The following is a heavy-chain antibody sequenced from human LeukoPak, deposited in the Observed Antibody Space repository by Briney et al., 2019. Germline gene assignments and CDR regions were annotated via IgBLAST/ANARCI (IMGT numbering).Heavy chain of an antibody. D-gene: IGHD1-1*01. Sequence: PGGSLRLSCAAYGFTFTNYWLTWVRQAPGKGLEWVANINQDGGTEYYVDSMKGRFTISRANAKNLVYLQINSLRAEDTAVYFCARHTLWRFDYWGQGALVTVSS. CDR3: ARHTLWRFDY. J-gene: IGHJ4*02. CDR2: INQDGGTE. V-gene: IGHV3-7*01. CDR1: GFTFTNYW.